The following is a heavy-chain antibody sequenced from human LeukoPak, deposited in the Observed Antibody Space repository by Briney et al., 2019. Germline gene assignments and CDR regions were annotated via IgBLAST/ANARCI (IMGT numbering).Heavy chain of an antibody. J-gene: IGHJ3*02. D-gene: IGHD7-27*01. CDR2: ISYDGKHK. CDR3: AKDRDWGTAFDI. V-gene: IGHV3-30*18. CDR1: GFTFSSSA. Sequence: GGSLRLSCAASGFTFSSSAMHWVRQPPGKGLKWVAVISYDGKHKYFADSVKGRFTISRDNSRNTLYLQLNSLKADDTAVYYCAKDRDWGTAFDIWGQGTMVTVSS.